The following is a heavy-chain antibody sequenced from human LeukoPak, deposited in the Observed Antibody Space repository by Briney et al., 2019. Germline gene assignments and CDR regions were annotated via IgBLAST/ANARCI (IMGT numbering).Heavy chain of an antibody. J-gene: IGHJ4*02. D-gene: IGHD3/OR15-3a*01. CDR1: GGSLNSVRVY. CDR2: IFYYGSS. CDR3: ARHSVTEMVFGFDN. V-gene: IGHV4-39*01. Sequence: PSETLSLTCSVSGGSLNSVRVYWRWIRQPPGKGLEWIATIFYYGSSYYNPSLKSRVTISVDTSKSQFSLELSSVTAADTAIYYCARHSVTEMVFGFDNWGQGTLVTVSS.